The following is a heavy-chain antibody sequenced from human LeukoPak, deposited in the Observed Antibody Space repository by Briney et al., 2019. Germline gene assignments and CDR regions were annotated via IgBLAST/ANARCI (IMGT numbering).Heavy chain of an antibody. J-gene: IGHJ6*04. Sequence: SQTLSLTCTVSGGSISSGDYYWSWIRQPPGKGLEWIGYIYYSGSTYYNPSLKSRVTISVDTSKNQFSLKLSSVTAADTAVYYCVRGDDYYGSVYGMDVWGKGTTVTVSS. CDR3: VRGDDYYGSVYGMDV. V-gene: IGHV4-30-4*01. D-gene: IGHD3-10*01. CDR2: IYYSGST. CDR1: GGSISSGDYY.